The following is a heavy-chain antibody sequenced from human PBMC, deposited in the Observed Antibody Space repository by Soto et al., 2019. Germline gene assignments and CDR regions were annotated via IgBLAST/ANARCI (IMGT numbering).Heavy chain of an antibody. J-gene: IGHJ5*01. CDR2: IYWDDDY. V-gene: IGHV2-5*02. D-gene: IGHD3-10*01. CDR3: ARRSTYSRSWSSGWFDS. Sequence: QITLKESGPTLVKPTQTLTLTCTISGFSLSSDGVGVGWSRQPPGKALEWLAFIYWDDDYRYSPSLQSRLNSTKDSSNNQVLLIVTHVDPVDSATYFCARRSTYSRSWSSGWFDSWGQGSLVTVSS. CDR1: GFSLSSDGVG.